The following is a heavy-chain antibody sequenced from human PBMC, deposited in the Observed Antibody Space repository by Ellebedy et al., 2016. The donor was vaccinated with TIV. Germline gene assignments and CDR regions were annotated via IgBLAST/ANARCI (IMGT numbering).Heavy chain of an antibody. D-gene: IGHD4-17*01. CDR2: IKSKTDGGTT. CDR3: TTGLYGDYDFDY. CDR1: GFTFSNAW. J-gene: IGHJ4*02. V-gene: IGHV3-15*01. Sequence: GESLKISCAASGFTFSNAWMSWVRQAPGKGLEWVGRIKSKTDGGTTDYAAPVKGRFTISRDDSKNTLYLQMNSLKTEDTAVYYCTTGLYGDYDFDYWGQGTLVTVSS.